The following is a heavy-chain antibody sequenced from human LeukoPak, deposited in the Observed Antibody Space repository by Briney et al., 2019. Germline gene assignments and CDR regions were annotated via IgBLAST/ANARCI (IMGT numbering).Heavy chain of an antibody. D-gene: IGHD4-17*01. V-gene: IGHV3-21*01. Sequence: GGSLRLSCAASGFIFSRYSMNWVRQAPGKGLEWVSSISSSSSYIYYADSVKGRFTISRDNAKNSLYLQMNSLRAEDTAVYYCARARGGDYGDPGTFDYWGQGTLVTVSS. CDR2: ISSSSSYI. J-gene: IGHJ4*02. CDR3: ARARGGDYGDPGTFDY. CDR1: GFIFSRYS.